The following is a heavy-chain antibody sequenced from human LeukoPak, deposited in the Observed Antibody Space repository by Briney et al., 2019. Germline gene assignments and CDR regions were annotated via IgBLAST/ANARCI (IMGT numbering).Heavy chain of an antibody. CDR1: GGTFSSYA. D-gene: IGHD6-6*01. CDR2: IIPIFGTA. J-gene: IGHJ4*02. V-gene: IGHV1-69*13. CDR3: ARDQGIAARPELDY. Sequence: SVRVSCKASGGTFSSYAISWVRQAPGQGLEWMGGIIPIFGTANYAQKFQGRVTITADESTSTAYMELSSLRSEDTAVYYCARDQGIAARPELDYWGQGTLVTVSS.